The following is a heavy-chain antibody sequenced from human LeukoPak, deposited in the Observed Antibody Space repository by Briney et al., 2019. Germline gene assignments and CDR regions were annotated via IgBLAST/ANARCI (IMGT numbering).Heavy chain of an antibody. CDR1: GGTFSSYA. Sequence: SVKVSCKASGGTFSSYAISWVRQAPGQGLEWMGGIIPIFGTANYAQKFQGRVTITADESTSTAYMELSSLRSEDTAVYYCARDPLPVHDAFDIWGQGTMVTVSS. CDR3: ARDPLPVHDAFDI. D-gene: IGHD2-2*01. CDR2: IIPIFGTA. V-gene: IGHV1-69*01. J-gene: IGHJ3*02.